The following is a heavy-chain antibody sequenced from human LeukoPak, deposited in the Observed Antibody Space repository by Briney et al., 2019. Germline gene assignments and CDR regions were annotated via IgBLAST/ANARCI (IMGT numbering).Heavy chain of an antibody. CDR2: IYYSGST. CDR1: GGSISSSSYY. V-gene: IGHV4-39*01. J-gene: IGHJ2*01. Sequence: SETLSLTCTVSGGSISSSSYYWGWIRQPPGKGLEWIGSIYYSGSTYYNPSLKSRVTISVDTSKNQFSLKLSSVTAADTAVYYCARPVGRRAYWYFDLWGRGTLVTASS. D-gene: IGHD3-10*01. CDR3: ARPVGRRAYWYFDL.